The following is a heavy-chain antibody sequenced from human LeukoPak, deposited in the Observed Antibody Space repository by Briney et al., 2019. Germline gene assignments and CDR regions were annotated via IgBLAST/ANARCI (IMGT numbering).Heavy chain of an antibody. Sequence: GGSLSLSCAASGCTFSGYGMHWVRQAPGKGLEWMAVIWYDGSNKYYADSVKARFTISRDSSKNTLYLQMNSRRANGTAVCYGARASPSFGPGYYYYYDMDVWGKETTVTVSS. D-gene: IGHD6-6*01. CDR1: GCTFSGYG. CDR2: IWYDGSNK. V-gene: IGHV3-33*01. CDR3: ARASPSFGPGYYYYYDMDV. J-gene: IGHJ6*03.